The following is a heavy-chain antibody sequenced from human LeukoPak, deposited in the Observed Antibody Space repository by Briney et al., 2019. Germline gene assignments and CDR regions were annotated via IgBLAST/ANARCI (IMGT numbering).Heavy chain of an antibody. CDR3: ARLRGGRYAYNWFDP. D-gene: IGHD3-16*01. V-gene: IGHV4-39*01. Sequence: PSETLSLTCTVSGGSISSSSYYWGWIRQPPGRGLEWIGSIYYSGSTYYNPSLKSRVTISVDTSKNQFSLKLSSVTAADTAVYYCARLRGGRYAYNWFDPWGQGTLVTVSS. CDR1: GGSISSSSYY. CDR2: IYYSGST. J-gene: IGHJ5*02.